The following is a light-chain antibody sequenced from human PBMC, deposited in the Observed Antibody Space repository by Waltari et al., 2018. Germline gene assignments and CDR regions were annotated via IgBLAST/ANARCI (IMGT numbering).Light chain of an antibody. CDR1: KSVLSRFNNRNN. J-gene: IGKJ3*01. Sequence: DIVMTQSPDSLAVSLGARATIHCQSSKSVLSRFNNRNNLTWYQQKPGQPPQLLIYSESTRESGVPDRFSGSGSGTEFTLTISSLQAEDVAIYYCQQYLRSPFTFGPGTKVDIK. CDR2: SES. CDR3: QQYLRSPFT. V-gene: IGKV4-1*01.